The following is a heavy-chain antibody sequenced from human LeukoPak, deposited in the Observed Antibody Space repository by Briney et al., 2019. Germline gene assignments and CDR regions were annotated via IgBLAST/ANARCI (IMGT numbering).Heavy chain of an antibody. V-gene: IGHV1-2*06. CDR2: INPNNGGT. CDR1: GYTFTGYY. Sequence: EASVKVSCKASGYTFTGYYMHWVRQAPGQGLEWTGRINPNNGGTNYAQKFQGRVTMTGDTSISTAYMELSSLRSDVTAVYYCTRESGSYHGNDYWGQGTLVTVSS. D-gene: IGHD1-26*01. J-gene: IGHJ4*02. CDR3: TRESGSYHGNDY.